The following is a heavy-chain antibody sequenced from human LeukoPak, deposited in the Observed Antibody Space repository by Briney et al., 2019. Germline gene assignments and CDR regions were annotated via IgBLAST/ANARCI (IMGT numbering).Heavy chain of an antibody. J-gene: IGHJ4*02. Sequence: PGGSLRLSCAASGFTFSSYAMYWVRQAPGKGLEWVSAIGGSGGSTYYADSVKGRFTISRDNSKNTLYLQMNSLRAEDTAVYHCAKAGIGGSSLYYFDYWGQGTLVTVSS. CDR2: IGGSGGST. V-gene: IGHV3-23*01. CDR1: GFTFSSYA. CDR3: AKAGIGGSSLYYFDY. D-gene: IGHD6-6*01.